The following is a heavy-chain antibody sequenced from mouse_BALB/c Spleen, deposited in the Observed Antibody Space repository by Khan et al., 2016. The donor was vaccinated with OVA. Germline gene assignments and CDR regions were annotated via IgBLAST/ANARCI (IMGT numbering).Heavy chain of an antibody. D-gene: IGHD2-10*01. Sequence: EVELVESGGGLVKPGGSLKLSCAASGFAFISYDMSWVRQTPEKRLEWVATISSGGSYSYYPDSVKGRFTISRDIDRKTLYLQMSSLRSEDTAFCYCARPSYYGNPWFTYWGQGTLVTVSA. V-gene: IGHV5-9*02. J-gene: IGHJ3*01. CDR2: ISSGGSYS. CDR1: GFAFISYD. CDR3: ARPSYYGNPWFTY.